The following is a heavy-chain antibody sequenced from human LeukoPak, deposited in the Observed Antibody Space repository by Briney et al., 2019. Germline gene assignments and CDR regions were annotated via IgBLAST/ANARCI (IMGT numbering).Heavy chain of an antibody. CDR1: GGSISSGGYY. CDR2: IYYSGST. J-gene: IGHJ3*02. CDR3: ARGEPYAGGGAFDI. D-gene: IGHD3-16*01. V-gene: IGHV4-31*03. Sequence: SETLSLTCTVSGGSISSGGYYWSWIRQHPGRGLEWIGYIYYSGSTYYNPSLKSRVTISVDTSKNQFSLKLSSVTAADTAVYYCARGEPYAGGGAFDIWGQGTMVTVSS.